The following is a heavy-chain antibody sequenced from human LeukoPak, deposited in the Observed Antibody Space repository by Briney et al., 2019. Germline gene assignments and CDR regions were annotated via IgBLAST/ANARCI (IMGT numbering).Heavy chain of an antibody. CDR1: GYTFTGYY. V-gene: IGHV1-2*06. J-gene: IGHJ4*02. CDR2: INPYSGDT. D-gene: IGHD6-6*01. CDR3: ARDDGSSLTNFDY. Sequence: ASVKVSCKAPGYTFTGYYIHWVRQAPGQGLEWMGRINPYSGDTNYAQKFQGRVTMTRDTSISTAYMDLSRLRSDDTAVYYCARDDGSSLTNFDYWGQGTLVTVSS.